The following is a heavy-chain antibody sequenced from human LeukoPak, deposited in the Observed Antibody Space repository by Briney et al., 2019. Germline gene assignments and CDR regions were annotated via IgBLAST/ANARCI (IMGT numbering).Heavy chain of an antibody. CDR2: ISSSSTI. CDR3: AKDQYYYGSGSPIDY. D-gene: IGHD3-10*01. Sequence: GGSLRLSCAASGFTFSTYSMNWVRQAPGKGLDWVSYISSSSTIYYADSVKGRFTISRDNAKNSLYLQMNSLRAEDTALYYCAKDQYYYGSGSPIDYWGQGTLVTVSS. V-gene: IGHV3-48*04. J-gene: IGHJ4*02. CDR1: GFTFSTYS.